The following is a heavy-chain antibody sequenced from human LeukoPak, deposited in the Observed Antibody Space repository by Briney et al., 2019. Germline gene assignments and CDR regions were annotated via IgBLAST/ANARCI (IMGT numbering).Heavy chain of an antibody. J-gene: IGHJ4*02. CDR2: IYYSGST. V-gene: IGHV4-59*01. CDR3: ARLLPPISNYDSSGYWGYFDY. Sequence: SSETLSLTCTVSGGSISSYYWSWIRQPPGKGLEWIGYIYYSGSTTYNPSLKSRVTISLDTSKNQFSLRLSSVTAADTAVYYCARLLPPISNYDSSGYWGYFDYWGQGTLVTVSS. D-gene: IGHD3-22*01. CDR1: GGSISSYY.